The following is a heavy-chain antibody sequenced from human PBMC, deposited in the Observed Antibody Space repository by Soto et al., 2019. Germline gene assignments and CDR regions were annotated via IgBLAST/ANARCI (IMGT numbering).Heavy chain of an antibody. J-gene: IGHJ4*02. Sequence: GGSLGLSCAAYGFSFSSYGMQWVRQAPGKGLEWVAVIWYDGSNKYYADSVKGRFTISRDNSKNTLYLQMNSLRAEDTAVYFCAKEQQWFGKLLDDFDYWGQGTLVTV. V-gene: IGHV3-33*06. CDR2: IWYDGSNK. CDR1: GFSFSSYG. D-gene: IGHD3-10*01. CDR3: AKEQQWFGKLLDDFDY.